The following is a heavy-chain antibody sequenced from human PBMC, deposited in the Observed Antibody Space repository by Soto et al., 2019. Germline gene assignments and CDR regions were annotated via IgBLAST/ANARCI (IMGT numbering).Heavy chain of an antibody. J-gene: IGHJ3*02. CDR2: ISNRGNP. Sequence: QVQLQESGPGLVKPSQTLSLICTVSGDSISSDNYFCSWIRQPPRLGLEWIGYISNRGNPYYNPALNSRVNTSRETYKHRCSLERSSVTAAGRDVYYCSSEVYAGALSDSFDIWGEGTMVTGSS. CDR1: GDSISSDNYF. CDR3: SSEVYAGALSDSFDI. D-gene: IGHD3-16*01. V-gene: IGHV4-30-4*01.